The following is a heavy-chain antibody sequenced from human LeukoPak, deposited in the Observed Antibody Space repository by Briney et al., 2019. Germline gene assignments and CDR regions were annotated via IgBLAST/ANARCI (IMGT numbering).Heavy chain of an antibody. Sequence: PGGSLRLSCAASGFTFRSHWMSWVRQAPGKGLEWVANINQGGSVKYYVDSVKGRFTISRDDAKNSLYVQMNSLRDEDTAVYYCAKDWMYKYSGGYWGQGTLVTVSS. V-gene: IGHV3-7*01. CDR1: GFTFRSHW. J-gene: IGHJ4*02. CDR3: AKDWMYKYSGGY. CDR2: INQGGSVK. D-gene: IGHD1-26*01.